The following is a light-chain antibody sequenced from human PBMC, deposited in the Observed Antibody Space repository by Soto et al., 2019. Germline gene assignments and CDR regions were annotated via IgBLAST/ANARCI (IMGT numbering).Light chain of an antibody. V-gene: IGLV2-23*02. CDR3: CSYAGSSTFYV. CDR2: EVS. J-gene: IGLJ1*01. CDR1: SSDVGSYNL. Sequence: QSVLTQPASVSGSPGQSITISCTGTSSDVGSYNLVSWYQQHQGKAPKLMIYEVSKRPSGVSNRFSGSKSVNTASLTISGLQAEDEADYYCCSYAGSSTFYVFGTGTKLTVL.